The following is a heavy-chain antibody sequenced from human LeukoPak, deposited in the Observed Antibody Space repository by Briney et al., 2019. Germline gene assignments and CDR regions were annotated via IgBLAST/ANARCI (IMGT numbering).Heavy chain of an antibody. J-gene: IGHJ6*03. Sequence: GGSLRLSCAASGFTFSNYGMHWVRQAPGKGLEWVAFIRYDGTNKYYADSVKGRFTISRDNAKNSLYLQMNSLRVEDTAIYYCARDPYNGAYSEGYYYYYMDVWGKGTTVTVSS. CDR2: IRYDGTNK. CDR1: GFTFSNYG. CDR3: ARDPYNGAYSEGYYYYYMDV. D-gene: IGHD1-1*01. V-gene: IGHV3-30*02.